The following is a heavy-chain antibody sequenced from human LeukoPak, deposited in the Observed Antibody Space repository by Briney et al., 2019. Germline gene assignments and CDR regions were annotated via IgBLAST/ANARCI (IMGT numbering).Heavy chain of an antibody. Sequence: GGSLRLSCAASGFIFSSTDMSWARQAPGKGLEWVSLTYSGDRATYSDSVKGRFTGSIDNLQNAVYIQMNLLRADDTAVYYCARGASSPHPPYYYYFMDVWGKGTTVTVSS. J-gene: IGHJ6*03. CDR2: TYSGDRA. CDR3: ARGASSPHPPYYYYFMDV. CDR1: GFIFSSTD. V-gene: IGHV3-53*01.